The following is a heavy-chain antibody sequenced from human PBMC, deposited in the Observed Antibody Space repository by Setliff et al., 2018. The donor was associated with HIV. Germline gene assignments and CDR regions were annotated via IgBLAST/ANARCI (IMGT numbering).Heavy chain of an antibody. CDR1: GYTFTGYY. D-gene: IGHD6-13*01. J-gene: IGHJ3*02. V-gene: IGHV1-2*02. CDR2: IDPNSGDT. CDR3: ARAAGYSSSWHRYAFEI. Sequence: ASVKVSCKASGYTFTGYYLHWVRQAPGQGFEWMGWIDPNSGDTNYEQKFQGRVSMTRDTSTSTVYMELSSLRSDDTAVYYCARAAGYSSSWHRYAFEIWGQGTMVTVSS.